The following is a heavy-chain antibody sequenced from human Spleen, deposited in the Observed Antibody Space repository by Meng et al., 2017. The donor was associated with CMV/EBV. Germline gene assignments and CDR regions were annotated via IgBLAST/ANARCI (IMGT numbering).Heavy chain of an antibody. J-gene: IGHJ4*02. CDR2: INPNSGGT. CDR3: ARSSGRIAAAVDY. D-gene: IGHD6-13*01. V-gene: IGHV1-2*02. CDR1: GYTFTGYY. Sequence: QGQLVQAGAGVKKPGASVKVSCKASGYTFTGYYMHWVRQAPGQGLEWMGWINPNSGGTNYAQKFQGRVTMTRDTSISTAYMELSRLRSDDTAVYYCARSSGRIAAAVDYWGQGTLVTVSS.